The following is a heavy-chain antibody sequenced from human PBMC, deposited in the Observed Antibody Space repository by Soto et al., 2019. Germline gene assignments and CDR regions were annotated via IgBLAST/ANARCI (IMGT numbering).Heavy chain of an antibody. Sequence: HPGGSLRLSCTASGLPHSSFAMMWVRQAPGKGLECVSGIYGSGRGIEYADSVKGRFTISRDNPKNTVYLQMTDLRADDTAVYYCAKDAVYNDGLWLMDHWGQGTQVTVSS. CDR2: IYGSGRGI. CDR1: GLPHSSFA. J-gene: IGHJ4*02. CDR3: AKDAVYNDGLWLMDH. D-gene: IGHD2-21*01. V-gene: IGHV3-23*05.